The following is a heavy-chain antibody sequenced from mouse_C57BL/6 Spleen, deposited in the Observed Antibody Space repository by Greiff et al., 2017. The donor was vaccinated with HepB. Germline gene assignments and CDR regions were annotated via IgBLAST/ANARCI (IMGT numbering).Heavy chain of an antibody. Sequence: EVKVVESEGGLVQPGSSMKLSCTASGFTFSDYYMAWVRQVPEKGLEWVANIDYDGSSTYYLDSLKSRFIISRDNAKNILYLQMSSLKSEDTATYYCAREGNGNSFAYWGQGTLVTVSA. V-gene: IGHV5-16*01. CDR2: IDYDGSST. D-gene: IGHD2-1*01. CDR1: GFTFSDYY. J-gene: IGHJ3*01. CDR3: AREGNGNSFAY.